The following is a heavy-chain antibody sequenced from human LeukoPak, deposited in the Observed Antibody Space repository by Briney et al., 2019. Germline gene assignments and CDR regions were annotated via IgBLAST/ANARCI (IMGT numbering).Heavy chain of an antibody. D-gene: IGHD4-17*01. V-gene: IGHV1-46*01. J-gene: IGHJ3*02. CDR2: INPSGGRT. Sequence: ASVKVSCKASGYIFTSYYIHWVRQAPGQGLEWMGIINPSGGRTSYALKFQGRVTMTSDASTSTLYMELSSLRSEDTAVYYCARISDGDPEGAFDIWGQGTMVTLSS. CDR3: ARISDGDPEGAFDI. CDR1: GYIFTSYY.